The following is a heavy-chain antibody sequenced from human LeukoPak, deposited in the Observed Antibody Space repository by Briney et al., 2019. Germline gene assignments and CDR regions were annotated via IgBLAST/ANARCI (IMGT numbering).Heavy chain of an antibody. CDR2: ISSSSSTI. Sequence: GGSLRLSCAASGFTFSSYSMNWVRQAPGKGLEWVSYISSSSSTIYYADSVKGRFTISRDNAKNSLYLQMNSLRDEGTAVYYCAREGTMVRGVNYYYGMDVWGQGTTVTVSS. D-gene: IGHD3-10*01. CDR3: AREGTMVRGVNYYYGMDV. CDR1: GFTFSSYS. J-gene: IGHJ6*02. V-gene: IGHV3-48*02.